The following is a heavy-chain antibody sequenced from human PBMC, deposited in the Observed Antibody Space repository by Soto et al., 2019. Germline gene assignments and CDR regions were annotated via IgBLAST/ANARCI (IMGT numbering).Heavy chain of an antibody. D-gene: IGHD2-2*01. V-gene: IGHV3-30-3*01. CDR1: GFTFSSYA. Sequence: GGSLRLSCAASGFTFSSYAMHWVRQAPGKGLEWVAAISYDGSNKYYADSVKGRFTIARDNSKNTLYLQMNSLRAEDTAVYYCARGPSSLTRFDYWGQGTLVTVSS. J-gene: IGHJ4*02. CDR3: ARGPSSLTRFDY. CDR2: ISYDGSNK.